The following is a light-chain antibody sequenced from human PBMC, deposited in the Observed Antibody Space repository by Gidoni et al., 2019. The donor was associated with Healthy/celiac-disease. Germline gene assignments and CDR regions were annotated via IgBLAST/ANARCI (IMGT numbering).Light chain of an antibody. CDR3: SSYTSSSTSGYV. V-gene: IGLV2-14*01. J-gene: IGLJ1*01. CDR1: SSDVGGYNY. CDR2: DVS. Sequence: QSALTQPASVSGSPGQSITISCTGTSSDVGGYNYVSWYQPLPGKAPNLMIYDVSNRPSGVSNRFSGSKSGNTASLTISGLQAEDEADYYCSSYTSSSTSGYVFGTGTKVTVL.